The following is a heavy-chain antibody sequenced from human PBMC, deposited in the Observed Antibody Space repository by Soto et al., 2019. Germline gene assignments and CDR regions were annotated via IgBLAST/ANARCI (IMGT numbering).Heavy chain of an antibody. Sequence: ASVKVSCKASGGTFSSYAISWVRQAPGQGLEWMGGIIPIFGTANYAQKFQGRVTITADESASTAYMELSSLRSEDTAVYYCARFDAIEEAGTGYYSGLDVWGQGTTVTVSS. CDR3: ARFDAIEEAGTGYYSGLDV. CDR1: GGTFSSYA. CDR2: IIPIFGTA. V-gene: IGHV1-69*13. D-gene: IGHD6-13*01. J-gene: IGHJ6*02.